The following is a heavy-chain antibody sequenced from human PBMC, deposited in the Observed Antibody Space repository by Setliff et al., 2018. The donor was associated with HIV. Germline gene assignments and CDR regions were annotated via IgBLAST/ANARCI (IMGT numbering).Heavy chain of an antibody. CDR1: GGSISTSNW. CDR2: IYYSGST. V-gene: IGHV4-28*01. J-gene: IGHJ4*02. CDR3: AKTIGRYFDIFDN. Sequence: LSLTCTVSGGSISTSNWWGWIRQTPGKGLEWIGYIYYSGSTYYNPSLKSRVATSVDTPKNQFSLKLNSVTAADTAVYYCAKTIGRYFDIFDNWGQGTLVTVSS. D-gene: IGHD3-9*01.